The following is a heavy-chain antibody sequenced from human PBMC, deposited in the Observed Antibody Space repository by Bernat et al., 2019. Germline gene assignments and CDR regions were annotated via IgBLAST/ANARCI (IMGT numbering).Heavy chain of an antibody. CDR2: ISYDGSHK. J-gene: IGHJ4*02. CDR3: AKVASRYCSGGSCSSGYFDY. V-gene: IGHV3-30*18. D-gene: IGHD2-15*01. CDR1: GFTFGSYG. Sequence: QVQLVESGGGVVQPGGSLRLSCAASGFTFGSYGLSWVRQAPGKGLEWVAGISYDGSHKYYADSGKGRLAISRDNSTGKLYLQMDSLRAEDTAVYYCAKVASRYCSGGSCSSGYFDYWGQGNLVTISA.